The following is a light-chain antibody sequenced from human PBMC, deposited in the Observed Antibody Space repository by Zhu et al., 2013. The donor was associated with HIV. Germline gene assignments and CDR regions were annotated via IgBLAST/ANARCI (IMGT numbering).Light chain of an antibody. CDR3: QQFYTSPL. Sequence: EIVLTQSPGTLSLSPGEXATLSCRASQTISTNFLAWYQQRPGQAPRLLIYGESKRASDIPDRFSAGGSGTDFTLSISRVEVEDYAMYYCQQFYTSPLFGQGTKLEI. V-gene: IGKV3-20*01. CDR2: GES. J-gene: IGKJ2*01. CDR1: QTISTNF.